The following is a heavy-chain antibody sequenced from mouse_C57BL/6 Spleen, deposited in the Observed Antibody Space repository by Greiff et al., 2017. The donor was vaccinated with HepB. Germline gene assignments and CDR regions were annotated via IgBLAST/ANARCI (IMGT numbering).Heavy chain of an antibody. Sequence: EVQLQESGPGLVKPSQSLSLTCSVTGYSITSGYYWNWIRQFPGNKLEWMGYISYDGSNNYNPSLKNRISITRDTSKNQFFLKLNSVTTEDTATYYCASLDWETYAMDYWGQGTSVTVSS. CDR3: ASLDWETYAMDY. CDR1: GYSITSGYY. J-gene: IGHJ4*01. V-gene: IGHV3-6*01. CDR2: ISYDGSN. D-gene: IGHD4-1*01.